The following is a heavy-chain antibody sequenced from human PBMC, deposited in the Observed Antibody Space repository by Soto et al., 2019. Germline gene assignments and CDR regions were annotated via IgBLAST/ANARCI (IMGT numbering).Heavy chain of an antibody. CDR3: AKGAQQLVNWFDP. CDR1: GGTFSSYT. V-gene: IGHV1-69*02. CDR2: IIPILGIA. J-gene: IGHJ5*02. D-gene: IGHD6-13*01. Sequence: QVQLVQSGAEVKKPGSSVNVSCKASGGTFSSYTISWVRQAPGQGLEWMGRIIPILGIANYAQKFQGRVTITADKSTSTAYMELSSLRSEDTAVYYCAKGAQQLVNWFDPWGQGTLVTVSS.